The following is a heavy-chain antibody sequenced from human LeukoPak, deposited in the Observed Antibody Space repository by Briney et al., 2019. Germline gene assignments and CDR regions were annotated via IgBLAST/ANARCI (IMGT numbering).Heavy chain of an antibody. CDR2: ISGSSGII. V-gene: IGHV3-48*04. J-gene: IGHJ3*02. CDR3: ARALNDAFDI. CDR1: GFTFNTYT. Sequence: GGSLRLSCAASGFTFNTYTMNWVRQAPGKGLEWVSYISGSSGIIDYADSVRGRFTISRDNAKSLLYLQMNSLTAEDTAVYYCARALNDAFDIWGQGTMVTVSS.